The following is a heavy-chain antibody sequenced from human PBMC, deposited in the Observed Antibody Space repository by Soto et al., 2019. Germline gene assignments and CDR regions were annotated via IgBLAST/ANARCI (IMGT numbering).Heavy chain of an antibody. D-gene: IGHD6-19*01. CDR1: GFTFNNYA. V-gene: IGHV3-23*01. CDR2: ISGSGGST. Sequence: GGSLRLSCAASGFTFNNYAMSWVRQAPGKGLEWVSTISGSGGSTYYADSVKGRFTISRDYSKNTLYLQMNSLRAEDTAVYFCAKVFLAQAVAGDFDYWGQGTLVTVSS. CDR3: AKVFLAQAVAGDFDY. J-gene: IGHJ4*02.